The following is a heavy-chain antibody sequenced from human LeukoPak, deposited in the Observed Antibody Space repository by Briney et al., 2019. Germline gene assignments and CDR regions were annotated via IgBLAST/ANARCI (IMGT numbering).Heavy chain of an antibody. CDR3: ARNRDCSSTSCFGSGAFDI. CDR1: GGSISSSSYY. Sequence: SETLSLTCTVSGGSISSSSYYWSWIRQPAGTGLEWIGRIYTSGSTNYNPSLKSRVTMSVDTSKNQFSLKLSSVTAADTAVYYCARNRDCSSTSCFGSGAFDIWGQGTMVTVSS. D-gene: IGHD2-2*01. CDR2: IYTSGST. V-gene: IGHV4-61*02. J-gene: IGHJ3*02.